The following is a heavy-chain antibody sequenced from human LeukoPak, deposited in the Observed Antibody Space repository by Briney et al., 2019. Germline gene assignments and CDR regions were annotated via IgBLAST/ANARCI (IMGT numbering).Heavy chain of an antibody. J-gene: IGHJ4*02. CDR1: GFTFGDYA. CDR2: IRSKAHGGTT. Sequence: GSLRLSCAASGFTFGDYAMSWFRQAPGKGLEWVGFIRSKAHGGTTEHAASVKGRFTISRDDSKSIAYLQMNSLKTEDTAVYYCTRISFALVRGQIYGAKSSYFDYWGQGTLVTVSS. D-gene: IGHD3-10*01. CDR3: TRISFALVRGQIYGAKSSYFDY. V-gene: IGHV3-49*03.